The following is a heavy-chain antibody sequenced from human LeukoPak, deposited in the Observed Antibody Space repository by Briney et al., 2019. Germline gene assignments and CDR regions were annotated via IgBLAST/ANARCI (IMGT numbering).Heavy chain of an antibody. D-gene: IGHD2-15*01. CDR2: ISHSVGT. Sequence: SETLSLTCVVSSYSISSGYYWGWIRQPPVKGLEWIGSISHSVGTYYNPSLKTRVTISVDTSKNHFSLRLSSGTAADTAVYYCARASRFCSGGSCSYYFDSWGQGSLVTVSS. J-gene: IGHJ4*02. V-gene: IGHV4-38-2*01. CDR1: SYSISSGYY. CDR3: ARASRFCSGGSCSYYFDS.